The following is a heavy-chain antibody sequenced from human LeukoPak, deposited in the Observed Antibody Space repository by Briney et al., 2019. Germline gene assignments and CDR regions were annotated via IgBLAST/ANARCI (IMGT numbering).Heavy chain of an antibody. J-gene: IGHJ4*02. V-gene: IGHV3-21*06. Sequence: GGSLRLSCTTSGLTFSTSGFNWVRQAPGKGLEWVASIGPTGFDRYHADSIKGRFTIFRDNANNFLYLQMDSLRAEDTAVYYCATETNGRHYDYWGQGTLLTVSS. CDR3: ATETNGRHYDY. CDR2: IGPTGFDR. CDR1: GLTFSTSG. D-gene: IGHD1-14*01.